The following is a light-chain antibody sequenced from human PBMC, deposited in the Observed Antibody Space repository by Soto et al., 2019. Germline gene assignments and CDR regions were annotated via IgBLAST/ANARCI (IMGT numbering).Light chain of an antibody. CDR1: QSISSW. J-gene: IGKJ4*01. CDR3: QQYNSYSPT. V-gene: IGKV1-5*01. Sequence: DIQMTQSPSTLSASVGDRVTITCRASQSISSWLAWYQQKPGKAPKLLIYDASRLESGVPSRFSGSGSGTEFPLTISSLHPDDFATYYCQQYNSYSPTFGGGTKVEIK. CDR2: DAS.